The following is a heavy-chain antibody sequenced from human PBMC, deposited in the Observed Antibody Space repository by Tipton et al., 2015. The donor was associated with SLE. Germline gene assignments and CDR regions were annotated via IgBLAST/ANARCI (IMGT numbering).Heavy chain of an antibody. CDR3: ARPGSYGDSRGAFEI. Sequence: TLSLTCTVSGGSIDSYYWSWIRQSPDKGLQWIGNLYATGTTNYNPSLKSRVSMSIDTSKSQVTLKLTSVTAADTAVYYCARPGSYGDSRGAFEIWGQGTKVTVSS. J-gene: IGHJ3*02. CDR2: LYATGTT. CDR1: GGSIDSYY. D-gene: IGHD4-17*01. V-gene: IGHV4-4*08.